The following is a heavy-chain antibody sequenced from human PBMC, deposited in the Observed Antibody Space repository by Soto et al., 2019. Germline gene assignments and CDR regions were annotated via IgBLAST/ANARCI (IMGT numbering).Heavy chain of an antibody. CDR2: ISPTGNT. Sequence: FTGYAMSWVRRGPGKGLEWISTISPTGNTHYADSVEGRFTISRDDSKNTFYLQMNNLRADDTGVYYCAKDPSTGHADLWGQGTLVTVSS. J-gene: IGHJ5*02. V-gene: IGHV3-23*01. CDR1: FTGYA. D-gene: IGHD3-9*01. CDR3: AKDPSTGHADL.